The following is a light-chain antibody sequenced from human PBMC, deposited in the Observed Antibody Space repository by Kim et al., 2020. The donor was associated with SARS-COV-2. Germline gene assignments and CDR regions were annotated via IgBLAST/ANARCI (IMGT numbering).Light chain of an antibody. CDR1: NIGHKN. CDR3: QVWDSSTVV. Sequence: SLARGQTARITGRGKNIGHKNVPGYQQKPGQARVLVMYRASNRPSGIPEPFSGSNSGNTATLTISRAQAGDEADYYCQVWDSSTVVFGGGTQLTVL. V-gene: IGLV3-9*01. J-gene: IGLJ2*01. CDR2: RAS.